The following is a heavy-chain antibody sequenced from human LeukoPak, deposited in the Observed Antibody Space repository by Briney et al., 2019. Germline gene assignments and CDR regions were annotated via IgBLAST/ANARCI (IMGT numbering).Heavy chain of an antibody. CDR3: ARSATASLLGYYLDY. D-gene: IGHD2-21*02. CDR1: GYTFTNYY. CDR2: INPSGGFT. J-gene: IGHJ4*02. V-gene: IGHV1-46*01. Sequence: ASVEVSCKASGYTFTNYYIHWVRQAPGQGLEWMGVINPSGGFTSYAQKFQGRVTMTKDTSTRTVYMDLSSLRSEDTAVYYCARSATASLLGYYLDYWGQGTMVTVSS.